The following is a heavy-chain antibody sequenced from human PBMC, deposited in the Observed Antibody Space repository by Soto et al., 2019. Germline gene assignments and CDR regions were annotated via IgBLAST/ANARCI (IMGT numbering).Heavy chain of an antibody. CDR1: GGSLTSSY. V-gene: IGHV4-59*12. D-gene: IGHD5-18*01. J-gene: IGHJ3*01. CDR2: THYTGST. Sequence: PSETLSLTCRVSGGSLTSSYWSWIRQPPGQGLEWIAYTHYTGSTNYSPSLKSRVTISIDTSKNQLSLRLTSLTAADTAVYYCARKPSDTAAFDLWGQGKMVTVSS. CDR3: ARKPSDTAAFDL.